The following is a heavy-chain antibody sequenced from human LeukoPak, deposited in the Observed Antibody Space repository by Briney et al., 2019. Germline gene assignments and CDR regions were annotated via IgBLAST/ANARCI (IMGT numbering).Heavy chain of an antibody. J-gene: IGHJ4*02. Sequence: GGSLRLSCAASGFTFSNYSVNWVREGPWKGLERVSSITTTFYTYYTDSVEGRFTISRDNDKNSLYMQMISLRAEDTAVYYCARVGANWYEDYWGQGTLVTVSS. V-gene: IGHV3-21*01. CDR3: ARVGANWYEDY. CDR2: ITTTFYT. D-gene: IGHD6-13*01. CDR1: GFTFSNYS.